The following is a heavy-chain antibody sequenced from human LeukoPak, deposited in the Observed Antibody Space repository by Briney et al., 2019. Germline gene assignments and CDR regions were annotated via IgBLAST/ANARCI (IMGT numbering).Heavy chain of an antibody. J-gene: IGHJ4*02. CDR3: ARVGHGYCSGGSCSVF. CDR2: IYSGGST. Sequence: GGSLRLSCAASGFIVSSNYMSWVRQAPGKGLEWVSVIYSGGSTYYADSVKGRFTISRDDSKNTLYLQMNSLRAEDTAVFYCARVGHGYCSGGSCSVFWGQGTLVTVSS. D-gene: IGHD2-15*01. CDR1: GFIVSSNY. V-gene: IGHV3-53*01.